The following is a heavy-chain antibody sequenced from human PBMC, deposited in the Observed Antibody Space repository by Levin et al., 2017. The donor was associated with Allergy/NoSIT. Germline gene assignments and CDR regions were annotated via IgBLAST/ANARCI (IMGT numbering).Heavy chain of an antibody. D-gene: IGHD2-21*02. V-gene: IGHV3-7*01. Sequence: GESLKISCAASGFTFSSYWMSWVRQAPGKGLEWVANIKQDGSEKYYVDSVKGRFTISRDNAKNSLYLQINSLRAEDTAVYYCARDWAYCGGDCFVDYWGQGTLVTVSS. CDR2: IKQDGSEK. CDR3: ARDWAYCGGDCFVDY. J-gene: IGHJ4*02. CDR1: GFTFSSYW.